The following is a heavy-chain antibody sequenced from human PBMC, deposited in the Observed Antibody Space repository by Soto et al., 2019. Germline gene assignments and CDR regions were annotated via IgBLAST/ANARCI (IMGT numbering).Heavy chain of an antibody. CDR1: GGSISSGGYY. V-gene: IGHV4-31*03. J-gene: IGHJ4*02. CDR3: ARVTGDYDSSGYPYFDY. Sequence: SETLSLTCTVSGGSISSGGYYWSWIRQHPGKGLEWIGYIYYSGSTYYNPSLKSRVTISVDTSKNQFSLKLSSVTAADTAVYYCARVTGDYDSSGYPYFDYWGQGTMVTVSS. CDR2: IYYSGST. D-gene: IGHD3-22*01.